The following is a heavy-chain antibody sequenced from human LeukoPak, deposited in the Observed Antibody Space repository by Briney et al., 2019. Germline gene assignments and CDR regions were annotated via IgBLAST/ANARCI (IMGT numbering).Heavy chain of an antibody. D-gene: IGHD2-15*01. V-gene: IGHV4-34*01. J-gene: IGHJ6*03. CDR1: GVSFSGYY. Sequence: SETLSLTCTVYGVSFSGYYWSWIRQPPGKGLEWIGEINHSGSTNYNPSLKSRVTISVDTSKNQFSLKLSSVTAADTAVYYCARGRYCSGGSCYNYYYYMDVWGKGTTVTVSS. CDR3: ARGRYCSGGSCYNYYYYMDV. CDR2: INHSGST.